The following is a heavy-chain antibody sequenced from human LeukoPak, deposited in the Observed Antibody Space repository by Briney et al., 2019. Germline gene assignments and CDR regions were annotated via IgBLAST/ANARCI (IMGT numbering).Heavy chain of an antibody. CDR2: ISSSSSYI. CDR3: ARDIVGGDIVVVPAAPDY. CDR1: GFTFSSYS. Sequence: GGSLRLSCAASGFTFSSYSMNWVRQAPGKGLEWVSSISSSSSYIYYADSVKGRFTISRDNAKNSLYLQMNSLRAEDTAVYYCARDIVGGDIVVVPAAPDYWGQEPWSPSPQ. J-gene: IGHJ4*01. V-gene: IGHV3-21*01. D-gene: IGHD2-2*01.